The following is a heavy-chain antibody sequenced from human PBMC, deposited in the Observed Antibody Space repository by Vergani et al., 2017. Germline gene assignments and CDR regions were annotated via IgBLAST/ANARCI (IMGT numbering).Heavy chain of an antibody. V-gene: IGHV3-23*01. CDR1: GFTFSSYA. CDR3: AKFGPPSNDDCSSTSCYTVYFDY. CDR2: IRGSGGST. D-gene: IGHD2-2*02. Sequence: EVQLLESGGGLVQPGGSLRLSCAASGFTFSSYAMSWVRQAPGKGLEWVSAIRGSGGSTYYADSVKGLFTIYRDNSKNPLYLQMNSLRAEDTAVYYCAKFGPPSNDDCSSTSCYTVYFDYWGQGTLVTVSS. J-gene: IGHJ4*02.